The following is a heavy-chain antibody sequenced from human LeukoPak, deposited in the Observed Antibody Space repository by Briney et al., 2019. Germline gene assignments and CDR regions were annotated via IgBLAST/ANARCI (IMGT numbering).Heavy chain of an antibody. D-gene: IGHD2-15*01. CDR1: GGTFSSYA. CDR2: IIPIPGIA. V-gene: IGHV1-69*04. CDR3: ARDMCSGGRCYSNWFDP. Sequence: SVKVSCKASGGTFSSYAISWVRQAPGQGLEWMGRIIPIPGIANYAQKFQGRVTITADTSTRTAYMELSSLRSEDTAVYYCARDMCSGGRCYSNWFDPWGQGTLVTVSS. J-gene: IGHJ5*02.